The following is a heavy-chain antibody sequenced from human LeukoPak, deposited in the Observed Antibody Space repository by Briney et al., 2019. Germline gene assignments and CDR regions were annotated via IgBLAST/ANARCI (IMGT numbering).Heavy chain of an antibody. CDR2: INQDGSEK. J-gene: IGHJ2*01. V-gene: IGHV3-7*01. Sequence: GGSLRLSCAASGFTFSSYWMTWVRQAPGKGLEWVANINQDGSEKYYADSVKGRFTISRDDAKNSLYLQMNSLRAEDTAVYYCARDRDCTRNSCYTKLQSFDLWGRGTLVTVSS. D-gene: IGHD2-2*02. CDR3: ARDRDCTRNSCYTKLQSFDL. CDR1: GFTFSSYW.